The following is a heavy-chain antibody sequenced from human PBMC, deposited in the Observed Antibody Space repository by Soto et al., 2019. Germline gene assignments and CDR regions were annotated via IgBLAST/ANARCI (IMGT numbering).Heavy chain of an antibody. CDR2: MNPNSGNT. V-gene: IGHV1-8*01. CDR3: ARGGGGWSSTGY. Sequence: ASVKVSCKASGYTFTNYDINWVRQATGQGLEWMGWMNPNSGNTGYAQKFQGRVTMTRNTSISTAYMELSSLRFDDTAVYYCARGGGGWSSTGYWGQGTLVTVSS. D-gene: IGHD2-15*01. J-gene: IGHJ4*02. CDR1: GYTFTNYD.